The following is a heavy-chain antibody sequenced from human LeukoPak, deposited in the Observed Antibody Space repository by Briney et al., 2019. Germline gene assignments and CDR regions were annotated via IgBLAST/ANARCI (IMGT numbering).Heavy chain of an antibody. Sequence: PSETLSLTCTVSGGSISSYYWSWIRQPPGKGLEWIGYIYYSGSTNYNPSLKSRVTISVDTSKNQFSLKLTSVTVADTAVYYCAREDSSGSLGGYWGQGILVTVSS. V-gene: IGHV4-59*12. CDR1: GGSISSYY. J-gene: IGHJ4*02. CDR3: AREDSSGSLGGY. CDR2: IYYSGST. D-gene: IGHD6-19*01.